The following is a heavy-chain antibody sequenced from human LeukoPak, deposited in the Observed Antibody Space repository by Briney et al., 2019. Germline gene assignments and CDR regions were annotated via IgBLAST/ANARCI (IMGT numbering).Heavy chain of an antibody. CDR3: ARVGRLATIFGVVITTTYYYGMDV. D-gene: IGHD3-3*01. J-gene: IGHJ6*02. CDR2: ISSSSSYI. V-gene: IGHV3-21*01. Sequence: GGSLRLSCAASGFTFSSYSMNWVRQAPGKGLEWVSSISSSSSYIYYADSVKGRFTISRDNAKNSLYLQMNSLRAEDTAVYYCARVGRLATIFGVVITTTYYYGMDVWGQGTTVTVSS. CDR1: GFTFSSYS.